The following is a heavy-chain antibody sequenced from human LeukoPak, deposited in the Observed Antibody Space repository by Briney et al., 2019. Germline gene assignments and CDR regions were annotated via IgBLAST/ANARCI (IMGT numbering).Heavy chain of an antibody. Sequence: PSETLSLTCTVSGGSISSYYWSWIRQPPGKGLEWIGYIYYSGNTSYNPSLKSRVTISVDTSKNRFSLKLRSVTAADTAVYYCARVNPNYYDSSGYYYGGSAFDIWGQGTMVTVSS. D-gene: IGHD3-22*01. CDR2: IYYSGNT. V-gene: IGHV4-59*01. CDR3: ARVNPNYYDSSGYYYGGSAFDI. CDR1: GGSISSYY. J-gene: IGHJ3*02.